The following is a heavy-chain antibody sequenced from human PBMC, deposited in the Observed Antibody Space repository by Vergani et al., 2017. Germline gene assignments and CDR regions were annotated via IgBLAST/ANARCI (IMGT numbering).Heavy chain of an antibody. CDR2: IYYSGST. D-gene: IGHD3-22*01. Sequence: QVQLQESGPGLVKPSETLSLTCTVSGGSISSYYWSWIRQPPGKGLEWIGYIYYSGSTNYNPSLKSRVTISVDTSKNQFSLKLSSVTAADTAVYYCARGPFSYYYDSSGYYADDAFDIWGQGTMVTGSS. J-gene: IGHJ3*02. CDR3: ARGPFSYYYDSSGYYADDAFDI. V-gene: IGHV4-59*08. CDR1: GGSISSYY.